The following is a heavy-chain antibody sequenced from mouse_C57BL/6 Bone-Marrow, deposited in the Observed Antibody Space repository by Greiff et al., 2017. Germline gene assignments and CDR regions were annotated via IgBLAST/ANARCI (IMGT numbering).Heavy chain of an antibody. Sequence: EVQLQQSGAELVRPGASVKLSCTASGFNIKDDYMHWVKQRPEQGLEWIGWIDPENGDTESASEFPGKATITADTSSNTAYLQLSSLTSEDTAVYYCTPRGPDVWGTGTTVTVSS. V-gene: IGHV14-4*01. CDR2: IDPENGDT. CDR3: TPRGPDV. J-gene: IGHJ1*03. CDR1: GFNIKDDY.